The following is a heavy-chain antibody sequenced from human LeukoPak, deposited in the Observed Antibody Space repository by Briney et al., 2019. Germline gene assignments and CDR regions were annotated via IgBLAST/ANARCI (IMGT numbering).Heavy chain of an antibody. V-gene: IGHV4-39*01. J-gene: IGHJ4*02. Sequence: PSETLSLTCTVSGGSISSSSYYWGWIRQPPGKGLEWIGSIYYSGSTYYNPSLKSRLTISADTSKNQFSLILSSVTAADTAVYYCARQITVTTSGGDAFDIWGQGTLVTVSS. CDR2: IYYSGST. D-gene: IGHD4-17*01. CDR3: ARQITVTTSGGDAFDI. CDR1: GGSISSSSYY.